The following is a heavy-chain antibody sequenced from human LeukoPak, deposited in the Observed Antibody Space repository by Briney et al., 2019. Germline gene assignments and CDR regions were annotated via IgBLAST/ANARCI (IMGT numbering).Heavy chain of an antibody. D-gene: IGHD3-22*01. V-gene: IGHV3-7*01. CDR1: GFRFNTYW. CDR3: ARFRFGYYDSSAPR. J-gene: IGHJ4*02. CDR2: IKQDGNEK. Sequence: GGSLRLSCAASGFRFNTYWMSWVRQAPGKGLEWVANIKQDGNEKYYADSVKGRFTISRDNGKNSLDLQMNSLRADDTAVYYCARFRFGYYDSSAPRWGQGTLVTVSS.